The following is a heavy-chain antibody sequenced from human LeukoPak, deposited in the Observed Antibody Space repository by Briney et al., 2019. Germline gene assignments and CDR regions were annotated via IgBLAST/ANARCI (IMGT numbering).Heavy chain of an antibody. V-gene: IGHV4-31*03. D-gene: IGHD5-18*01. J-gene: IGHJ6*02. CDR1: GGSISSGGYY. Sequence: SQTLSHTCTVSGGSISSGGYYWSWIRQHPGKGLEWIGYIYYSGSTYYNPSLKSRVTISVDTSKNQFSLKLSSVTAADTAVYYCAVTPKGYSYGFGDYYYYGMDVWGQGTTVTVSS. CDR3: AVTPKGYSYGFGDYYYYGMDV. CDR2: IYYSGST.